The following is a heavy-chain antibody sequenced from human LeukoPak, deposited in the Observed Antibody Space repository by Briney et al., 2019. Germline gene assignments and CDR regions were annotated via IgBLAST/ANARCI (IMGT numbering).Heavy chain of an antibody. J-gene: IGHJ4*02. CDR3: ARHGLPTGYFDY. V-gene: IGHV1-69*04. CDR2: IIPILGMA. D-gene: IGHD2-15*01. CDR1: GGTFSSYA. Sequence: SVKVSCKASGGTFSSYAISWVRQAPGQGLEWMGRIIPILGMANYAQKFQGRVTITADKSTSTAYMELSSLRSEDTAVYYCARHGLPTGYFDYWGQGTLVTVSS.